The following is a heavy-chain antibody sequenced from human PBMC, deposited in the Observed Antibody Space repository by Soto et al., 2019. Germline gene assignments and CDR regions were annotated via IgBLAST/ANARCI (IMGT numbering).Heavy chain of an antibody. J-gene: IGHJ4*02. V-gene: IGHV3-48*02. CDR3: ARVGYSSPFDY. Sequence: EVQLVESGGGLVQPGGSLRLSCATSGFTFSSYSMNWVRQAPGKGLEWVSYISSGSNTIYYADSVKGRFTISRDNAKNPLYLQMNRLRDEDTAVYYCARVGYSSPFDYWGQGTLLTVSS. CDR1: GFTFSSYS. CDR2: ISSGSNTI. D-gene: IGHD5-18*01.